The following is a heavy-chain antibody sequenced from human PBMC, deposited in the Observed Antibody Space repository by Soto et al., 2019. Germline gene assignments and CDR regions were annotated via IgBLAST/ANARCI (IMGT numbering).Heavy chain of an antibody. J-gene: IGHJ5*02. CDR3: ARDYIAPPNSFGP. CDR2: VYYSGTT. CDR1: GGSIDSGDYY. V-gene: IGHV4-61*08. D-gene: IGHD2-15*01. Sequence: SSETLSLTCTVSGGSIDSGDYYWSWIRQPPGKGLEWIGYVYYSGTTNYNPFLKSRVTLSLDKSKHQFSLKMNSVTAADTAVYYCARDYIAPPNSFGPWGQGTLVTVSS.